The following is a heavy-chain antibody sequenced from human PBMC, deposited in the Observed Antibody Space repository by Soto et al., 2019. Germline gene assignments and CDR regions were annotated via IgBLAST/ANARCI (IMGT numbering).Heavy chain of an antibody. V-gene: IGHV3-7*01. D-gene: IGHD2-2*01. CDR3: ARPARECSSPGCAN. CDR2: INQDGSES. Sequence: EVQLVESGGGLVQPGGSLRLSCVVSGLTFSNYWMSWVRQAPGKGLEWVANINQDGSESYSVDSVTDRFTISRDNAKNSLYLQMTSLRAEDTAVYKCARPARECSSPGCANWGQGTLVTVSS. CDR1: GLTFSNYW. J-gene: IGHJ4*02.